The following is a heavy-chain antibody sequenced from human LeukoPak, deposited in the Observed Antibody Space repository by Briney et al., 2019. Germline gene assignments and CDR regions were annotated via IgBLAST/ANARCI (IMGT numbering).Heavy chain of an antibody. CDR3: AHGAMYQLDY. D-gene: IGHD2-2*01. CDR2: IIGGAGST. CDR1: GFTFSSYA. V-gene: IGHV3-23*01. Sequence: GESLRLSCAASGFTFSSYAMRWVRQAPGKGLEWVSGIIGGAGSTYYADSVKGRFTISGDNSKNTLFLQMNSLRAEDAAVYYCAHGAMYQLDYWGQGTLVTVSS. J-gene: IGHJ4*02.